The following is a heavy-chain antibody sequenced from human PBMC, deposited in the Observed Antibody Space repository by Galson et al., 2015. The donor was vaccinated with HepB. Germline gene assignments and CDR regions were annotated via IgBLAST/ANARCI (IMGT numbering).Heavy chain of an antibody. CDR3: TRKGFSGPIDY. CDR2: INEDESLK. J-gene: IGHJ4*02. CDR1: GFSFSSYW. Sequence: SLRLSCAASGFSFSSYWMSWVRQAPGKGPEWVANINEDESLKYYVDSVKGRFTISRDNANSSLDLQMNSLRVEDTAVYYCTRKGFSGPIDYWGQGTLVTVSS. D-gene: IGHD2-15*01. V-gene: IGHV3-7*03.